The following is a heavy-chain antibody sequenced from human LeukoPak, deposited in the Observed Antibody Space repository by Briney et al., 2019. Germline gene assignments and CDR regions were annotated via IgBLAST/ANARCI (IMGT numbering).Heavy chain of an antibody. J-gene: IGHJ6*03. CDR3: ARATRGYSYGYYYYFMDV. CDR1: GGSISSSNW. V-gene: IGHV4-4*02. CDR2: IYHSGST. D-gene: IGHD5-18*01. Sequence: PSGTLSLTCAVSGGSISSSNWWSWVRQPPGKGLEWIGEIYHSGSTNYNPSLKSRVTISVDKSKNQFSLKLSSVTAADTAVYYCARATRGYSYGYYYYFMDVWGKGTTVTVSS.